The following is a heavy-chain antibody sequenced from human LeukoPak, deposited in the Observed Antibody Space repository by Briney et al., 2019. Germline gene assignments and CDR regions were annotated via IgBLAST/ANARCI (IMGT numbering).Heavy chain of an antibody. CDR2: IRYDGSNK. Sequence: GGSLRLSCAASGFTFSSYGMHWVRQAPGKGLEWVAFIRYDGSNKYYADSVKGRFTISRDNSKNTLYLQMNSLGAEDTAVYYCVTERAIDARDWYFDLWGRGSLVTVSS. D-gene: IGHD2-2*01. CDR3: VTERAIDARDWYFDL. V-gene: IGHV3-30*02. J-gene: IGHJ2*01. CDR1: GFTFSSYG.